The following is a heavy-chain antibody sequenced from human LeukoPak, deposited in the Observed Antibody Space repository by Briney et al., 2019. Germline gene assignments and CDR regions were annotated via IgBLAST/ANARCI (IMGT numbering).Heavy chain of an antibody. J-gene: IGHJ4*02. CDR3: ARVAGRGATSVGGIDY. Sequence: SETLSPTCAVYGGSFSGYYWSWIRQPPGKGLEWIGEINHSGSTNYNPSLKSRVTISVDTSKNQFSLKLSSVTAADTAVYYCARVAGRGATSVGGIDYWGQGTLVTVSS. D-gene: IGHD1-26*01. CDR1: GGSFSGYY. V-gene: IGHV4-34*01. CDR2: INHSGST.